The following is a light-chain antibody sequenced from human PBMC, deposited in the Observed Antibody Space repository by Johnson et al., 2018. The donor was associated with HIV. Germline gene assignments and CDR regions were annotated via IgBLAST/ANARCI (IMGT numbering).Light chain of an antibody. J-gene: IGLJ1*01. CDR2: ENN. V-gene: IGLV1-51*02. CDR3: GTWDSSLSALYV. Sequence: QAVLTQPPSVSAAPWQKVTISCSGGSSNIGKNYVSWYQQLPGTAPKLLIYENNKRPSGIPDRFSGSKSGTSATLGITGLQTGDEADYYCGTWDSSLSALYVCGTGTKVTVL. CDR1: SSNIGKNY.